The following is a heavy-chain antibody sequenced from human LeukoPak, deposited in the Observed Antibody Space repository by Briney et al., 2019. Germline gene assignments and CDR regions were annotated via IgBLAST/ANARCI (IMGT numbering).Heavy chain of an antibody. CDR3: ATVGSRSYYRNQFDY. Sequence: SVKVSCKASGGTFSSYAISWVRQAPGQGREWMGGIMAIFGTANYAQKFQGRVTNTADVSTSTAYIALTTLRSEDTAVYYCATVGSRSYYRNQFDYWGQGTLVTVSS. V-gene: IGHV1-69*13. J-gene: IGHJ4*02. CDR1: GGTFSSYA. CDR2: IMAIFGTA. D-gene: IGHD3-10*01.